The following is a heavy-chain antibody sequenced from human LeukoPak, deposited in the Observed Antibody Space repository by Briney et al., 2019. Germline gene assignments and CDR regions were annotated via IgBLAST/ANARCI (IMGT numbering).Heavy chain of an antibody. CDR3: VRDGYRD. D-gene: IGHD6-25*01. J-gene: IGHJ4*02. V-gene: IGHV3-66*01. CDR2: IYTDGNT. Sequence: GGSLRLSCAASGFNVRSYYMSWVRQAPGKGPEWVSVIYTDGNTYYAVSVKGRFTISRDNSKNTLYLQMNSLRADDTAVYHCVRDGYRDWGQGTLVTVSS. CDR1: GFNVRSYY.